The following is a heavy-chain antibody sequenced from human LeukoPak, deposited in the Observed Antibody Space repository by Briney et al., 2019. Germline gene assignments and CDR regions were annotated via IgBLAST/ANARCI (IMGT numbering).Heavy chain of an antibody. Sequence: PARSLRLSCETSGFTFSSYGMHWVRQAPGKGLQWVAVISFDGTNTVYLDSVKGRFTISRDNSKNTLYLQMNSLTSEDTATYYCAKEKGWELLRSYIDFWGQGTLVTVYS. CDR3: AKEKGWELLRSYIDF. CDR2: ISFDGTNT. V-gene: IGHV3-30*18. CDR1: GFTFSSYG. D-gene: IGHD1-26*01. J-gene: IGHJ4*02.